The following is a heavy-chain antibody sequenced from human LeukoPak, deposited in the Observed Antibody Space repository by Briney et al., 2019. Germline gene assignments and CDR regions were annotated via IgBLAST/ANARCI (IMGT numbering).Heavy chain of an antibody. CDR3: ARDNWGSFDY. D-gene: IGHD7-27*01. Sequence: PGRSLRLSCAASGFTFTSYVMHWVRQAPGQGLEYVSHMSNDGSYTVYADSVKGRFTISRENAKNTVYLQMNSLRAEDTAVYYCARDNWGSFDYWGQGVLITVSS. CDR2: MSNDGSYT. V-gene: IGHV3-74*01. J-gene: IGHJ4*02. CDR1: GFTFTSYV.